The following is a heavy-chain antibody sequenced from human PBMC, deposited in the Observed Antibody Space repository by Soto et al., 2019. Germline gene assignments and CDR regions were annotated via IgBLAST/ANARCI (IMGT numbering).Heavy chain of an antibody. J-gene: IGHJ6*02. Sequence: QERVVESGGGEVQPGTSLRLSCVASDFSFRNYGMHWVRQAPGKGLEWVADISYDGRNKYYAESVKGRFTISRDNSKNSRYLQTNSLRPEDTAVYYCAKDWRWEQQIYGMNVWGQGTTVPVAS. CDR1: DFSFRNYG. D-gene: IGHD1-26*01. V-gene: IGHV3-30*18. CDR3: AKDWRWEQQIYGMNV. CDR2: ISYDGRNK.